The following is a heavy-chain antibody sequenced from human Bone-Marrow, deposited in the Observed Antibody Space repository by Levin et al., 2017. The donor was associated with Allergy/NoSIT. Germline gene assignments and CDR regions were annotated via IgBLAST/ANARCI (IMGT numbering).Heavy chain of an antibody. J-gene: IGHJ4*02. V-gene: IGHV4-39*02. CDR1: GGSISSSSYY. Sequence: SETLSLTCTVSGGSISSSSYYWGWIRQPPGKGLEWIGSIYYSGSTYYNPSLKSRVTISVDTSKNQFSLKLSSVTAADTAVYYCARDPRRYSGYDFPFDYWGQGTLVTVSS. D-gene: IGHD5-12*01. CDR3: ARDPRRYSGYDFPFDY. CDR2: IYYSGST.